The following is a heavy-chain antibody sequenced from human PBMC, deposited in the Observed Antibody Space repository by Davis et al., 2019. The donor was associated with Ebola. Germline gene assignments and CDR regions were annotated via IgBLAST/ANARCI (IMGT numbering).Heavy chain of an antibody. D-gene: IGHD2-2*01. CDR2: INSDGSST. Sequence: PGGSLRLSCAASGFTFSSYAMNWVRQAPGKGLVWVSRINSDGSSTSYADSVKGRFTISRDNAKNTLYLQMNSLRAEDTAVYYCASQCSSTSCYYGMDVWGKGTTVTVSS. J-gene: IGHJ6*04. V-gene: IGHV3-74*01. CDR3: ASQCSSTSCYYGMDV. CDR1: GFTFSSYA.